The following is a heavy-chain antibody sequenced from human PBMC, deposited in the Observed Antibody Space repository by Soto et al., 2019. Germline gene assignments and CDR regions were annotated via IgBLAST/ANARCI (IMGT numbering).Heavy chain of an antibody. CDR1: GGTFSSDA. CDR2: IIPIFGTA. Sequence: SVKVSCKGAGGTFSSDASSWGRQAPGQGLEWMGGIIPIFGTANYAQKFQGRVTITADESTSTAYMELGSLRSEDTAVYYCARDRIAAAGPYFDYWGQGTPVTVS. V-gene: IGHV1-69*13. J-gene: IGHJ4*02. CDR3: ARDRIAAAGPYFDY. D-gene: IGHD6-13*01.